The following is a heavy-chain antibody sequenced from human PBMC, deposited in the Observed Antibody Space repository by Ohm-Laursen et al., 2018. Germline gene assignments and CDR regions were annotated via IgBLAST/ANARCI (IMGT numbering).Heavy chain of an antibody. CDR2: ISYDGSNK. D-gene: IGHD2-2*01. Sequence: SSLRLSCTASGFTFSSYGMHWVRQAPGKGLEWVAVISYDGSNKYYADSVKGRFTISRDNSKNTLHLQMNTLRAEDTAVYYCAKDRGDCSSTSCRPDYWGQGTLVTVSS. J-gene: IGHJ4*02. V-gene: IGHV3-30*18. CDR3: AKDRGDCSSTSCRPDY. CDR1: GFTFSSYG.